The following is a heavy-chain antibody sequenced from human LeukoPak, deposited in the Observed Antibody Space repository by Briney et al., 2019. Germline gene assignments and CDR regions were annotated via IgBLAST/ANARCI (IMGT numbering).Heavy chain of an antibody. D-gene: IGHD4-17*01. CDR1: GFTFSTYN. J-gene: IGHJ4*02. CDR2: ITISSTTI. V-gene: IGHV3-48*01. CDR3: AKANYGDCDY. Sequence: GGSLRLSCAASGFTFSTYNMNWVRQAPGKGLEWVSYITISSTTIYYADSVRDRFTISRDNSKNTLYLQMNSLRAEDTAVYYCAKANYGDCDYWGQGTLVTVSS.